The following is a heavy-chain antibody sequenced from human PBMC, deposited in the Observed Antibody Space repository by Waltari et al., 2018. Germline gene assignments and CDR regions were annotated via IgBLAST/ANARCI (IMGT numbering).Heavy chain of an antibody. CDR1: GYSISSGYY. Sequence: QVQLQESGPGLVKPSETLSLTCTVSGYSISSGYYWGWIRQPPGKGLEWIGSIYHSGSTYYNPSLKSRVTISVDTSKNQFSLKLSSVTAADTAVYYCAGDYYDSSGYYLDYWGQGTLVTVSS. J-gene: IGHJ4*02. CDR2: IYHSGST. D-gene: IGHD3-22*01. CDR3: AGDYYDSSGYYLDY. V-gene: IGHV4-38-2*02.